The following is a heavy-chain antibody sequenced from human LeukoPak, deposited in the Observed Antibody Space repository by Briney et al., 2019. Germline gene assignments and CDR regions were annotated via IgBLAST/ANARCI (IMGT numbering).Heavy chain of an antibody. CDR3: AREGYDYGDFDAFDI. Sequence: GGSLRLSCAASGFTFSSYSMIWVRQAPGMGLEWVSSINSSSSYIDYAVSVKGRFTISRDNAKTSLYLQMNSLRAEDTAVYYCAREGYDYGDFDAFDIWGQGTMVTVSS. D-gene: IGHD4-17*01. J-gene: IGHJ3*02. V-gene: IGHV3-21*01. CDR2: INSSSSYI. CDR1: GFTFSSYS.